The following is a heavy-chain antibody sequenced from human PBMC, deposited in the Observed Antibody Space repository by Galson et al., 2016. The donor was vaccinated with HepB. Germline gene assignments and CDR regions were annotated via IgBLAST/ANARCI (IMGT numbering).Heavy chain of an antibody. Sequence: TLSLTCTVSGGSINSVGYYWSWIRQHPRKGLEWIGHIYYSGTTYYNPSLKSRVTISVDTSKNQFSLNLSSVTAADTAVYYCARGVMYWGQGTLVTVSS. J-gene: IGHJ4*02. CDR3: ARGVMY. D-gene: IGHD2-8*01. V-gene: IGHV4-31*03. CDR1: GGSINSVGYY. CDR2: IYYSGTT.